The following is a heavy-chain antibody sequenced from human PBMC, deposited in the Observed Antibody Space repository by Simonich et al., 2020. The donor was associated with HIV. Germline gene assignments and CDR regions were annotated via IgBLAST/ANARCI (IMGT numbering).Heavy chain of an antibody. J-gene: IGHJ4*02. V-gene: IGHV4-38-2*01. CDR2: INHSGST. CDR3: ARGGTGINFDY. D-gene: IGHD1-7*01. CDR1: GYSIRSGYY. Sequence: QVQLQESGPGLVKSSETLSLTCAVSGYSIRSGYYWGWIRQPPGKGLEWIGEINHSGSTNYNPSLKSRVTISVDTSKNQFSLKLSSVTAADTAVYYCARGGTGINFDYWGQGTLVTVSS.